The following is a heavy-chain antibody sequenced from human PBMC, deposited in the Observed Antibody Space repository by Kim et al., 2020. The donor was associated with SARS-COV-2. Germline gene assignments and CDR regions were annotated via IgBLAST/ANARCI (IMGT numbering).Heavy chain of an antibody. Sequence: SETLSLTCTVSGGSISSYYWSWIRQPPGKGLEWIGYIYYSGSTNYNPSLKSRVTISVDTSKNQFSLKLSSVTAADTAVYYCARADSSSWYQFGEEFGCLDYWGQGTMVTVSS. V-gene: IGHV4-59*13. CDR2: IYYSGST. CDR3: ARADSSSWYQFGEEFGCLDY. J-gene: IGHJ4*02. CDR1: GGSISSYY. D-gene: IGHD6-13*01.